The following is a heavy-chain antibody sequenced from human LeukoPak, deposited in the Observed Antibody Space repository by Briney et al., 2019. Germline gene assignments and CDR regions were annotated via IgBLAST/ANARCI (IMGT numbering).Heavy chain of an antibody. J-gene: IGHJ4*02. CDR1: GFTFSNAW. V-gene: IGHV3-23*01. Sequence: GGSLRLSCAASGFTFSNAWMSWVRQAPGKGLEWVSAISGSGGSTYYADSVKGRFTISRDNSKNTLYLQMNSLRAEDTAVYYCAGVLRYFDWLFDYWGQGTLVTVSS. CDR2: ISGSGGST. CDR3: AGVLRYFDWLFDY. D-gene: IGHD3-9*01.